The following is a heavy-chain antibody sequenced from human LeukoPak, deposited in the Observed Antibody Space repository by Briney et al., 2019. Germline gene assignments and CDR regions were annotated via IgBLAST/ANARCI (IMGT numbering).Heavy chain of an antibody. J-gene: IGHJ4*02. V-gene: IGHV3-33*01. D-gene: IGHD3-16*02. CDR2: IWYDGSNK. CDR1: GFTFSSYG. Sequence: PGGSLRLSCAASGFTFSSYGMHWVRQAPGKGLEWVAVIWYDGSNKYYADSVKGRFTISRDNSKNTLYLQMNSLRAEDTAVYYCARERGYTGPFDYWGQGNLGTGSS. CDR3: ARERGYTGPFDY.